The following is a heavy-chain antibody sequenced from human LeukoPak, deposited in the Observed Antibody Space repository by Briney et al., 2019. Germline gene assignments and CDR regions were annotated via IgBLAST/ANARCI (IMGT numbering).Heavy chain of an antibody. V-gene: IGHV4-39*01. Sequence: PSETLSLTCAVSGGSLSSNSYYWGWIRQPPGKGLEWIGSIYYSGSTYYNPSLKSRVTISVDTSKNQFSLKLSSVTAADTAVYYCARTRYYYNSRSYGAPYYFDYWGQGTLVTVYS. D-gene: IGHD3-10*01. CDR1: GGSLSSNSYY. CDR3: ARTRYYYNSRSYGAPYYFDY. J-gene: IGHJ4*02. CDR2: IYYSGST.